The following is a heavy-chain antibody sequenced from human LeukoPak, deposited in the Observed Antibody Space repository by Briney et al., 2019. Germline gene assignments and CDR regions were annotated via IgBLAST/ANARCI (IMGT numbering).Heavy chain of an antibody. D-gene: IGHD2-2*02. V-gene: IGHV3-53*01. CDR3: TKPDCPSTSCYTLDY. CDR2: IYSADNT. CDR1: GFTASSNY. J-gene: IGHJ4*02. Sequence: PGGSLRLSCAASGFTASSNYMSWVRQAPGKGLEWVSIIYSADNTYYADSVKGRFIISRDNSKNTVYLQMNSLRVEDTAVYYCTKPDCPSTSCYTLDYWGQGILVTVSS.